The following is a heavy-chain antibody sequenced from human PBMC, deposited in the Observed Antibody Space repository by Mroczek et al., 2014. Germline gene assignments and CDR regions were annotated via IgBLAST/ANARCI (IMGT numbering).Heavy chain of an antibody. V-gene: IGHV1-2*02. Sequence: QVQLVQSGAEVKKPGASVKVSCKASGYTFTGYYMHWVRQAPGQGLEWMGWINPNSGGTNYAQKFQGRVTMTRDTSISTAYMELSRLRSDDTAVYYCARGLYCSSTSCSHFDYWGQGTPGPPSPQ. J-gene: IGHJ4*02. CDR2: INPNSGGT. CDR1: GYTFTGYY. D-gene: IGHD2-2*01. CDR3: ARGLYCSSTSCSHFDY.